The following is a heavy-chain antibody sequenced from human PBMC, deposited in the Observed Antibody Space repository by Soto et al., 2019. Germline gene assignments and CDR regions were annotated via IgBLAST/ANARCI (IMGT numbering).Heavy chain of an antibody. CDR2: ISYDGITK. D-gene: IGHD2-2*03. Sequence: VQLVESGGGVVQPGRSLRLSCAASGFTFSSYGMNWVRQAPGKGLEWVALISYDGITKYYADSVKGRFTISRDNAKNTQYRQMNRVRPEDTAVYYCAKGVDIVLGPGTIGPDDYYGVDVLGEGTTVTVSS. CDR1: GFTFSSYG. CDR3: AKGVDIVLGPGTIGPDDYYGVDV. V-gene: IGHV3-30*18. J-gene: IGHJ6*04.